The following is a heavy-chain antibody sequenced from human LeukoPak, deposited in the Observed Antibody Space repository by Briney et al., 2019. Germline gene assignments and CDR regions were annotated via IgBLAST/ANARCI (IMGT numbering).Heavy chain of an antibody. CDR1: GFTFSNSW. CDR2: IKQDGSEM. Sequence: GGSLRLSCAASGFTFSNSWMSWVRQAPGMGLEFVANIKQDGSEMYYEDSVKGRFTISRDNAKNSLYLQMNSLRVEDTAVYYCASGNHFDYWGQGTLVTVSS. V-gene: IGHV3-7*01. D-gene: IGHD1-14*01. CDR3: ASGNHFDY. J-gene: IGHJ4*02.